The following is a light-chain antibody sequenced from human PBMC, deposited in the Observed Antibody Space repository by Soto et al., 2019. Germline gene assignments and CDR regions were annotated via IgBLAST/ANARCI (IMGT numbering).Light chain of an antibody. CDR2: GAS. Sequence: PATLSVSPGESATLSCRASQSVSSSYLAWYQQKPGQAPRLLIYGASSRATGIPDRFSGSGSGTDFTLTISRLEAEDFAVYYCQQSSSPPITFGQGTRLEIK. CDR1: QSVSSSY. CDR3: QQSSSPPIT. J-gene: IGKJ5*01. V-gene: IGKV3-20*01.